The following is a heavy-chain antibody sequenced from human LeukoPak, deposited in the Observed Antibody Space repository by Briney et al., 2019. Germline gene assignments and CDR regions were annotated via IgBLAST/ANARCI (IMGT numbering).Heavy chain of an antibody. V-gene: IGHV3-72*01. D-gene: IGHD2-21*01. CDR3: SRGGGYFFDY. CDR2: VRNKAHNYMT. CDR1: GCIFSDYY. J-gene: IGHJ4*02. Sequence: PGGSLRLSCAASGCIFSDYYIDWVRQAPGKGLEWLGRVRNKAHNYMTEYAASVSSRFTISRDDSVNSLFLQLNSLKAEDTAVYFCSRGGGYFFDYWGRGTLVTVSS.